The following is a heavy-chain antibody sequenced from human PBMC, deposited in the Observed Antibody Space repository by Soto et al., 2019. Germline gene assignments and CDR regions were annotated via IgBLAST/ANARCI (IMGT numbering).Heavy chain of an antibody. CDR3: ARDSDGVYSSSSGYYYGMDV. D-gene: IGHD6-6*01. V-gene: IGHV6-1*01. J-gene: IGHJ6*02. Sequence: SQTLSLTCAISGDSVSSNSAAWNWIRQSPSRGLEWLGRTYYRSKWYNDYAVSVKSRITINPDTSKNQFSLQLNSVTPEDTAVYYCARDSDGVYSSSSGYYYGMDVWRQRTTVTVSS. CDR1: GDSVSSNSAA. CDR2: TYYRSKWYN.